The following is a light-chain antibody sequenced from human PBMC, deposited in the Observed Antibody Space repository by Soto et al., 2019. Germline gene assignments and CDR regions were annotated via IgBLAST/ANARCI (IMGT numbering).Light chain of an antibody. CDR2: GTS. CDR1: QSVSRN. Sequence: EIVMTQSQATLSVSAGARATLSCRASQSVSRNLAWYQQKPGQAPRLLRYGTSSRATGIPDRFSGSGSGTEFTLTISSLQSEDFAIYYCQPYNNWPLTFGGGTKVDIK. V-gene: IGKV3D-15*01. CDR3: QPYNNWPLT. J-gene: IGKJ4*01.